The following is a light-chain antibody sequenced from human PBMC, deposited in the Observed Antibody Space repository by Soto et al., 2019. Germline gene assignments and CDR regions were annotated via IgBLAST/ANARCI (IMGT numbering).Light chain of an antibody. CDR1: SSNIGAGHD. CDR3: QSYDSGLSGSEV. J-gene: IGLJ1*01. Sequence: QAVVTQPPSVSGAPGQRVTISCTGSSSNIGAGHDVHWYQQLPGTAPKLLIYGNGNRPSGVPDRFSGSKSGTSASLAITGLQAEDEADYYCQSYDSGLSGSEVFGTGTKVTVL. V-gene: IGLV1-40*01. CDR2: GNG.